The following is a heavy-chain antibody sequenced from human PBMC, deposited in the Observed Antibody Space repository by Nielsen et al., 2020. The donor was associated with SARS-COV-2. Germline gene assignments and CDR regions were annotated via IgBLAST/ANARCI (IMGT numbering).Heavy chain of an antibody. J-gene: IGHJ4*02. Sequence: ASVKVSCKASGYTFTDYYIHWVRQAPGQGLEWMGRINPYSGGTNYAQKFQGTVTMTTDTSTSTAYMELRSLRSDDTAVYYCARDRDTVRVRTNWNDYDYWGQGTLVTVSS. D-gene: IGHD1-20*01. CDR3: ARDRDTVRVRTNWNDYDY. CDR2: INPYSGGT. V-gene: IGHV1-2*06. CDR1: GYTFTDYY.